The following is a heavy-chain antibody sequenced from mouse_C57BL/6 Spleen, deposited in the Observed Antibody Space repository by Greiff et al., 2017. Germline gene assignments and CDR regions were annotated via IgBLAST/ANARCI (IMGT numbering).Heavy chain of an antibody. Sequence: QVQLQQPGAELVKPGASVKVSCKASGYTFTSYWMHWVQQRPGQGLEWIGRIHPSDSATNYNQKFTGKATLTVDKSSSTAYMQLSSLTSEDSAVYYCAIGGGYFDVWGTGTTVTVSS. J-gene: IGHJ1*03. CDR2: IHPSDSAT. V-gene: IGHV1-74*01. CDR1: GYTFTSYW. CDR3: AIGGGYFDV.